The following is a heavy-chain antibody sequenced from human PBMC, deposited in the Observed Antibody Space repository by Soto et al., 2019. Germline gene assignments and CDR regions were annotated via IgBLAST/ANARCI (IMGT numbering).Heavy chain of an antibody. V-gene: IGHV5-51*01. D-gene: IGHD2-15*01. CDR1: GYSFTSYW. CDR3: ARSGFCAGGSCYFNY. CDR2: IYPGDSDT. J-gene: IGHJ4*03. Sequence: WESLKISCKGSGYSFTSYWIGWVRQMPGKGLEWMGIIYPGDSDTRYSPSFQGQVTISADKSISTACLQWSSLKASDTAMYYCARSGFCAGGSCYFNYWGQGTLVTVSS.